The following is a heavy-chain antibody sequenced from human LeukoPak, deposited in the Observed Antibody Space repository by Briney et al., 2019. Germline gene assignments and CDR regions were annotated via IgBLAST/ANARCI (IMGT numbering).Heavy chain of an antibody. CDR1: GFTFSSYW. D-gene: IGHD4-11*01. CDR2: IKQDGSEK. Sequence: GESLKISCAAPGFTFSSYWMSWVRQAPGKGLEWVANIKQDGSEKYYVDSVKGRFTISRDNAKNSLYLQMNSLRAEDTAVYYCARDRSPLYSNYRGYYFDYWGQGTLVTVSS. CDR3: ARDRSPLYSNYRGYYFDY. V-gene: IGHV3-7*01. J-gene: IGHJ4*02.